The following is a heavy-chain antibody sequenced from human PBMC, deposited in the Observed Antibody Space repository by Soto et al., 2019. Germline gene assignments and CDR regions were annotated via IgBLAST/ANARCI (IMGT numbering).Heavy chain of an antibody. V-gene: IGHV1-2*02. CDR1: GYTSTGYY. CDR2: INPNSGGT. Sequence: ASVKVFCKASGYTSTGYYMHWVRQAPGQGLEWMGWINPNSGGTNYAQKFQGRVTMTRDTSISTAYVELSRLRSDDTAVYYCAQLNWNPGDNWFDPWGQGTLVTVSS. CDR3: AQLNWNPGDNWFDP. J-gene: IGHJ5*02. D-gene: IGHD1-20*01.